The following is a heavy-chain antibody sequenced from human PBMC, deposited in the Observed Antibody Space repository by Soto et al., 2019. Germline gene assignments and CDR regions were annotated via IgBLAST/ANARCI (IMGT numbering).Heavy chain of an antibody. CDR3: ASPTSAGDALRDRYFDF. CDR2: AKTGPFGYAT. D-gene: IGHD6-13*01. Sequence: EVQLVESGGGLVQPGGSLRLSCAASGFTFSDHFMDWVRQAPGKGLEWVGRAKTGPFGYATQYAASVNGRFTVSRDDSENSFYLLMNSLKVDDTAVYYCASPTSAGDALRDRYFDFWGRGTLVTVSS. V-gene: IGHV3-72*01. J-gene: IGHJ2*01. CDR1: GFTFSDHF.